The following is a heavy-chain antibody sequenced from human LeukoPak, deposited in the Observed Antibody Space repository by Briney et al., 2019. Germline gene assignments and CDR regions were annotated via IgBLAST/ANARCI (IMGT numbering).Heavy chain of an antibody. V-gene: IGHV4-34*01. CDR1: GGSFSGYY. J-gene: IGHJ5*02. CDR3: ARGLGSWFDP. CDR2: INHSGSA. Sequence: SETLSLTCAVYGGSFSGYYWSWIRQPPGEGLEWIGEINHSGSANYNPSLKSRVTISVDTSKNQFSLKLSSVTAADTAVYYCARGLGSWFDPWGQGTLVTVSS.